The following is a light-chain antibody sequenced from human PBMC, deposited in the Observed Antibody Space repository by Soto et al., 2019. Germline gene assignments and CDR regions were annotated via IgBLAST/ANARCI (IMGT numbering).Light chain of an antibody. CDR2: GAS. CDR1: QSVSSN. CDR3: QQYNTWPPIT. V-gene: IGKV3-15*01. Sequence: EIVMTQSPATLSVCPGERATLSCRASQSVSSNLAWYQQKPGQAPRLLIFGASTRATGIPARFSGSGSGTEFTLTISSLQSEDFAVYYCQQYNTWPPITFGPGTRLE. J-gene: IGKJ5*01.